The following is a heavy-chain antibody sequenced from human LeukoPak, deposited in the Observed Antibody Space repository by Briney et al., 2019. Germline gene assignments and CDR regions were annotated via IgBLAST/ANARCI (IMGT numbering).Heavy chain of an antibody. V-gene: IGHV3-7*03. CDR2: IKQDGSEK. CDR3: ARSHYYDSSALLY. J-gene: IGHJ4*02. Sequence: GGSLRLSCAASGFTFSSYWMSWVRQAPGKGLEWVANIKQDGSEKYYVDSVKGRFTISRDNAKNSLYLQMNSLRADDTAVYYCARSHYYDSSALLYWGQGTLVTVSS. CDR1: GFTFSSYW. D-gene: IGHD3-22*01.